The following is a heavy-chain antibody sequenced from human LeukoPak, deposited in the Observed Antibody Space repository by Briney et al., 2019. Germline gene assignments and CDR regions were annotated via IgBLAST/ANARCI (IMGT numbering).Heavy chain of an antibody. CDR1: GGTLSSYA. D-gene: IGHD2-15*01. Sequence: SVKVSCKASGGTLSSYAISWVRQAPGQGLEWMGGIIPIFGTANYAQKFQGRVTITTDESTSTAYMELSSLRSEDTAVYYCASCSGGSCYCLRGEFCAFDIWGQGTMVTVSS. V-gene: IGHV1-69*05. J-gene: IGHJ3*02. CDR2: IIPIFGTA. CDR3: ASCSGGSCYCLRGEFCAFDI.